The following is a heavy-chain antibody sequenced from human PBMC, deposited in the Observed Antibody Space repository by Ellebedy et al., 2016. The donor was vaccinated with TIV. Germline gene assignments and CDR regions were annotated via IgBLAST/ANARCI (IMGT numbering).Heavy chain of an antibody. CDR3: AKDRYYASGSYSDY. J-gene: IGHJ4*02. Sequence: PGGSLRLSCTASGFIFSNYGMHWVRQAPGKGLEWVAFIWYDGSNKFYADSVKGRFTISRDNSKNTLYLQMNSLRVEDTAVYYCAKDRYYASGSYSDYWGQGTLVTVSS. D-gene: IGHD3-10*01. CDR2: IWYDGSNK. V-gene: IGHV3-30*02. CDR1: GFIFSNYG.